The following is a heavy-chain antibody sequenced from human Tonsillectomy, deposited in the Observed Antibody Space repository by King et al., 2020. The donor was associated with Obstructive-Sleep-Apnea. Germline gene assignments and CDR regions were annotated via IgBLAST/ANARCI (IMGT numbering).Heavy chain of an antibody. V-gene: IGHV4-34*01. CDR1: GGSFSDYY. CDR2: INHSGST. CDR3: AGRRLDITFGELFNQPFDY. Sequence: VQLQQWGAGLLKPSETLSLTCAVYGGSFSDYYWSWIRQPPGKGVEWIGEINHSGSTNYNPSLKSRVTISVDTSKNQFSLKLSSVTAAGTAVYYCAGRRLDITFGELFNQPFDYWGQGTLVTVSS. D-gene: IGHD3-10*01. J-gene: IGHJ4*02.